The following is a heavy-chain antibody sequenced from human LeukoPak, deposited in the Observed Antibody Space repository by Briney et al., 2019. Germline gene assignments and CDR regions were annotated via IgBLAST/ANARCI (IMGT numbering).Heavy chain of an antibody. V-gene: IGHV3-11*01. J-gene: IGHJ4*02. D-gene: IGHD1-26*01. CDR1: GFMFRDYY. CDR2: ISTSGSPI. CDR3: ARVRGSYAFDY. Sequence: AGGSLRLSCAASGFMFRDYYMSWMHQAPGKGLDWVSYISTSGSPIYYADSVKGRFTISRDNAKNSLYLQMNSLRAEDTAVYYCARVRGSYAFDYWGQGTLVTVSS.